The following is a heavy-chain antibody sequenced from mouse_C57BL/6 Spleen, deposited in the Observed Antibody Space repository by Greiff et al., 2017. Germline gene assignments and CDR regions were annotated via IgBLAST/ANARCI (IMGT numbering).Heavy chain of an antibody. V-gene: IGHV1-7*01. CDR1: GYTFTSYW. CDR2: INPSSGYT. CDR3: ASPHYYGSSPHYYAMDY. J-gene: IGHJ4*01. D-gene: IGHD1-1*01. Sequence: QVQLQQSGAELAKPGASVKLSCKASGYTFTSYWMHWVKQRPGQGLEWIGYINPSSGYTKYNQKFKDKATLTADKSSSTAYMQLSSLTYEDSAVYYCASPHYYGSSPHYYAMDYWGQGTSVTVSS.